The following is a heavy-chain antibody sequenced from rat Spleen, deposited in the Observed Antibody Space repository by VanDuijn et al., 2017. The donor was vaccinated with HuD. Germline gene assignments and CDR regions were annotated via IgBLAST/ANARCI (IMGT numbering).Heavy chain of an antibody. CDR1: GFTFSDYN. CDR3: ARPSYGYPFAY. J-gene: IGHJ3*01. D-gene: IGHD1-7*01. V-gene: IGHV5-7*01. CDR2: ITYDGSST. Sequence: EVQLVESGGGLVQPGRSLKLSCAASGFTFSDYNMAWVRQAPKKGLEWVATITYDGSSTYYRDSVKGRFTISRDNAKSTLYLLMDSLRSEDTATYYCARPSYGYPFAYWGQGTLVTVSS.